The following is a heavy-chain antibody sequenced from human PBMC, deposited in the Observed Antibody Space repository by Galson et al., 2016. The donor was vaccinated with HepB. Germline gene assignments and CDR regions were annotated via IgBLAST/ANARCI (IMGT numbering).Heavy chain of an antibody. CDR1: GYSFINYW. CDR2: FYPGGSDT. Sequence: QSGAEVKKPGESLKISCRTSGYSFINYWIAWVRQLPGKGPEWMGIFYPGGSDTRYSPSFQGKVTMSADISINTAYLQWDSLKASDSAMYYCARHPLAAEYWGQGTLVTVPS. V-gene: IGHV5-51*01. D-gene: IGHD6-25*01. CDR3: ARHPLAAEY. J-gene: IGHJ4*02.